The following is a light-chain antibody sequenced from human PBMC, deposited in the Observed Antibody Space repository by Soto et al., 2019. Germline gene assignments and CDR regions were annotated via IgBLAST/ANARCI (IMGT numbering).Light chain of an antibody. CDR1: SINVGGYNF. Sequence: QSALTQPASVSGSPGQAITIACTGTSINVGGYNFVSWYQQHPGKAPKLLIYEVTNRPSGVSDRFSGSKSGNTASLTISGLQAEDEADYYCSSYTTSTTIYVFGTGTKVTVL. CDR3: SSYTTSTTIYV. J-gene: IGLJ1*01. CDR2: EVT. V-gene: IGLV2-14*01.